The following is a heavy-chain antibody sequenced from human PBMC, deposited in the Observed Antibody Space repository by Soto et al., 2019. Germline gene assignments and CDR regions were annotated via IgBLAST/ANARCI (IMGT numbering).Heavy chain of an antibody. D-gene: IGHD3-16*01. CDR1: GYTFTSYD. Sequence: QVLLVQSGAEVKKPGASVKVSCKASGYTFTSYDINWVRQATGQGLEWMGWMNPNSGKTGFAQKCQGSVTMTRNTSISTAYMELSSLRSAVTSVYYCAREGVRGMDVWGQGTRVTVSS. V-gene: IGHV1-8*01. CDR3: AREGVRGMDV. J-gene: IGHJ6*02. CDR2: MNPNSGKT.